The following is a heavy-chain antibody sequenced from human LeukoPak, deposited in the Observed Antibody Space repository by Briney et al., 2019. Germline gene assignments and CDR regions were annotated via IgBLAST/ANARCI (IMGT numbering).Heavy chain of an antibody. CDR2: IYYSGST. D-gene: IGHD3-10*01. Sequence: SQTLSLTCTVSGGSISSGGYYWSWIRQHPGKGLEWIGYIYYSGSTYYNPSPKSRVTISVDTSKNQFSPKLSSVTAADTAVYYCARLDGSGSLGYNWFDPWGQGTLVTVSS. CDR3: ARLDGSGSLGYNWFDP. CDR1: GGSISSGGYY. J-gene: IGHJ5*02. V-gene: IGHV4-31*03.